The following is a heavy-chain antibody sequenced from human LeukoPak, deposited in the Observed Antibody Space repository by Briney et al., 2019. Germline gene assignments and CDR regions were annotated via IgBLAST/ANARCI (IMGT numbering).Heavy chain of an antibody. CDR2: MNPNSGNT. V-gene: IGHV1-8*03. CDR3: ARGLPTYCGGDCPWYYYYMDV. D-gene: IGHD2-21*02. CDR1: GYTFTSYD. J-gene: IGHJ6*03. Sequence: GASVKVSCKASGYTFTSYDINWVRQATGQGLEWMGWMNPNSGNTGYAQKFQGRVTITRNTSISTAYMELSSLRSEDTAVYYCARGLPTYCGGDCPWYYYYMDVWGKGTTVTVSS.